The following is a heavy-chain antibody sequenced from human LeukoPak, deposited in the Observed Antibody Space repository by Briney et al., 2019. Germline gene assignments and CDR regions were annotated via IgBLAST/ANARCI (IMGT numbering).Heavy chain of an antibody. J-gene: IGHJ5*02. CDR2: IIPIFGTA. Sequence: SVKVSCKASGGTFSSYAISWVRQAPGQGLEWMGGIIPIFGTANYAQKFQGRVTITADKSTSTAYMELSSLRSEDAAVYYCARAPRAAAGNWFDPWGQGTLVTVSS. D-gene: IGHD6-13*01. CDR1: GGTFSSYA. CDR3: ARAPRAAAGNWFDP. V-gene: IGHV1-69*06.